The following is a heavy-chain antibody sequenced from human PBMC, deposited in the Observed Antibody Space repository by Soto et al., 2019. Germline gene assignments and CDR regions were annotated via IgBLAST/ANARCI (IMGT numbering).Heavy chain of an antibody. V-gene: IGHV3-30-3*01. CDR1: GFTFSSYA. CDR2: ISYDGSNK. CDR3: ARFTGCSGGSCYSYFDY. Sequence: QVQLVESGGGVVQPGRSLRLSCAASGFTFSSYAMHWVRQAPGKGLEWVAVISYDGSNKYYADSVKCRFTISRDNSKNTLYLQMNSLRAEDTAVYYCARFTGCSGGSCYSYFDYWGQGTLVTVSS. D-gene: IGHD2-15*01. J-gene: IGHJ4*02.